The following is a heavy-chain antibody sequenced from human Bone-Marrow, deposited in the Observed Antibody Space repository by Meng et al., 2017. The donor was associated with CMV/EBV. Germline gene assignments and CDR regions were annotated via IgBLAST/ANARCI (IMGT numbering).Heavy chain of an antibody. J-gene: IGHJ5*02. V-gene: IGHV4-39*01. CDR3: ARYNIVVVPAAIYKWFDP. CDR2: IYYSGST. D-gene: IGHD2-2*02. CDR1: GGSISSSSYY. Sequence: SETLSLTCTVSGGSISSSSYYWGWIRQPPGKGLEWIGSIYYSGSTYYNPTLKSRVTISVDTSKNQFSLKLSSVTAADTAVYYCARYNIVVVPAAIYKWFDPWGQGTLVTVSS.